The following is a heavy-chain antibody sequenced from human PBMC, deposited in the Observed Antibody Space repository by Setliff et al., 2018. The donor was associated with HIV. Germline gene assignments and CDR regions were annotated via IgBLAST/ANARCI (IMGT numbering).Heavy chain of an antibody. J-gene: IGHJ6*03. CDR2: ISTSGTT. Sequence: PSETLSLTCTVSGDSITSGTYYWSWIRQPAGMRLEWIGHISTSGTTNYNPSLKSRVTISADTSRNQFSLKLSSVTAADTAVYYCARGHDNKYYYFYYMDVWGKGTMVTVSS. CDR1: GDSITSGTYY. CDR3: ARGHDNKYYYFYYMDV. V-gene: IGHV4-61*09. D-gene: IGHD3-9*01.